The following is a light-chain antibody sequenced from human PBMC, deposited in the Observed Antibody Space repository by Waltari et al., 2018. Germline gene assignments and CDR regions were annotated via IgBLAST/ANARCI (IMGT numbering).Light chain of an antibody. V-gene: IGKV3-20*01. CDR2: GAS. CDR1: QSVSRSR. CDR3: QQFGSSAMYT. Sequence: EVVLTQSPGTLSLSPGERATLSCRASQSVSRSRIAWYLHRPGQAPRLLIYGASGRATGIPARFSGSGSGTDFSLTISRVEPEDFAVYYCQQFGSSAMYTFGQGTKLEIK. J-gene: IGKJ2*01.